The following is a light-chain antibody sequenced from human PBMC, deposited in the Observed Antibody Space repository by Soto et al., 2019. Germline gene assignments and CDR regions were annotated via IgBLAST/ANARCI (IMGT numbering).Light chain of an antibody. J-gene: IGLJ1*01. CDR1: VSDVGGYNF. V-gene: IGLV2-14*03. Sequence: QSVLTQPASASGSPGQSITISCTGTVSDVGGYNFVSWYQQYPGKAPKLMICDVSNRPSGVSNRFSGSKSGNTASLTISGLQADDEADYYCSSYTGSNYVFGTGTKVTV. CDR2: DVS. CDR3: SSYTGSNYV.